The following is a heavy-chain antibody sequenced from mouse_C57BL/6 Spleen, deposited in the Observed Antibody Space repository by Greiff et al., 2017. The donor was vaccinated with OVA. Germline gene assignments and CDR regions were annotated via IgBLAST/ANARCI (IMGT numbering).Heavy chain of an antibody. Sequence: VQLQESGAELVKPGASVKLSCKASGYTFTEYTIHWVKQRSGQGLEWIGWIYPGSGSIKYNEKFKDKATLTADKSTSTVYIELSRVTSEDSAVYFCARHEDRGIGSWYFDDWGTGTTVTVSS. V-gene: IGHV1-62-2*01. CDR1: GYTFTEYT. J-gene: IGHJ1*03. CDR3: ARHEDRGIGSWYFDD. CDR2: IYPGSGSI.